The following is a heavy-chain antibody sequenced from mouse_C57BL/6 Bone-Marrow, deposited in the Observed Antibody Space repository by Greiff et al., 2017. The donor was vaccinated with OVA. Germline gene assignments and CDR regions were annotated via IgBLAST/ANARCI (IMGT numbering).Heavy chain of an antibody. Sequence: QVQLQQPGAELVRPGTSVKLSCKASGYTFTSYWMHWVKQRPGQGLEWIGEIDPSDSYTNYNQKFKGKATLTVDTSSSTAYMQLSGLTSEDSAIYYCAGLTFWGQGTTLTVSS. J-gene: IGHJ2*01. V-gene: IGHV1-59*01. CDR2: IDPSDSYT. CDR1: GYTFTSYW. D-gene: IGHD4-1*01. CDR3: AGLTF.